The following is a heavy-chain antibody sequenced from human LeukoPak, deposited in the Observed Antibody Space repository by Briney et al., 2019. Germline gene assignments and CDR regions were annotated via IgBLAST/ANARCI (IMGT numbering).Heavy chain of an antibody. D-gene: IGHD1-26*01. CDR3: ARLGGYVGAPPD. Sequence: PSETLSITCTVSGGSLNSYYWSWIRQPPGKGLEWIGYIYYSGSTNYNPALKSRVTISVDTSKNQFSLKLSSVTAADTAVYYCARLGGYVGAPPDWGQGTLVTVSS. CDR1: GGSLNSYY. V-gene: IGHV4-59*08. CDR2: IYYSGST. J-gene: IGHJ4*02.